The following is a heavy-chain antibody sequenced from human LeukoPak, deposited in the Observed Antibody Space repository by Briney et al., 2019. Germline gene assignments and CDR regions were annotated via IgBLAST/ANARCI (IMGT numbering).Heavy chain of an antibody. CDR1: RFNFNIYA. D-gene: IGHD1-14*01. Sequence: GGSLRLSCAASRFNFNIYAMSWVRQAPGKGLEWVSTITGSGASTYYADSVEGRFTISRDNSKNTLFLQMNSLRAEDTAIYYCTKVSDRAASPDSWGQGTLVTVSS. CDR3: TKVSDRAASPDS. V-gene: IGHV3-23*01. CDR2: ITGSGAST. J-gene: IGHJ4*02.